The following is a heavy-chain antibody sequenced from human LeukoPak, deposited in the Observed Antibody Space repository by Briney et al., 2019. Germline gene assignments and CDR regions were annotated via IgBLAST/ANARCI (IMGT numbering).Heavy chain of an antibody. J-gene: IGHJ4*02. D-gene: IGHD3-9*01. V-gene: IGHV4-59*01. Sequence: SETLSLTCTVSGGSISSYYWSWIRQPPGKGLEWIGYIYYSGSTNYNPSLKSRVTISVDTSKNQFSLKLSSVTAADTAVYYCARAYGDILTGYPYFGYWGQGTLVTVSS. CDR1: GGSISSYY. CDR2: IYYSGST. CDR3: ARAYGDILTGYPYFGY.